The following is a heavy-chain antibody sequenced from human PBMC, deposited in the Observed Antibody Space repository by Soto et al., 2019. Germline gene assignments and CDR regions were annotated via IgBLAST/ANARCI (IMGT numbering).Heavy chain of an antibody. D-gene: IGHD1-26*01. CDR2: ISSSSSYI. CDR1: VFIFSRSA. J-gene: IGHJ4*02. V-gene: IGHV3-21*01. CDR3: ARIHSGWGSLSHYPLHN. Sequence: PVGSLRLSCGCSVFIFSRSAMNWVRQSPGQGLEWVSSISSSSSYIYYADSVKGRVTISRDNAKNSVYLQMNSLRAEDKAVYYCARIHSGWGSLSHYPLHNWGQGALVNVSS.